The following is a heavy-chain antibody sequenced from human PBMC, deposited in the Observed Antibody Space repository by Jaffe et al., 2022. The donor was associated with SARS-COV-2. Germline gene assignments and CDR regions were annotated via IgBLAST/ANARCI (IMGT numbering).Heavy chain of an antibody. J-gene: IGHJ6*02. Sequence: QVQLQESGPGLVQPSQPLSLSCTVSGGSIGNGGYYWTWIRQPAGKGLEWIGRINTHGDTYYSPSLKSRITMSIDTSKNQFTLNLSSVTAADTAVYYCVRDRRIAYSPNGMDVWGQGTTVTVSS. CDR2: INTHGDT. CDR3: VRDRRIAYSPNGMDV. CDR1: GGSIGNGGYY. V-gene: IGHV4-61*02. D-gene: IGHD5-18*01.